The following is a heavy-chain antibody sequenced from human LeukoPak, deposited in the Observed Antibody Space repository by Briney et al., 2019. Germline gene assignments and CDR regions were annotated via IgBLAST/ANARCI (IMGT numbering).Heavy chain of an antibody. J-gene: IGHJ4*02. CDR2: IKSNSDGGTT. V-gene: IGHV3-15*01. CDR3: TTLYGSGAYY. D-gene: IGHD3-10*01. CDR1: GFTFTNAW. Sequence: SGGSLRLSCGVSGFTFTNAWMSWVRQAPGKGLEWVGQIKSNSDGGTTDYAAPVKGRFSISRDDSKNTVCLQMNSLRTEDTAVYYCTTLYGSGAYYWGQGTLVAVAS.